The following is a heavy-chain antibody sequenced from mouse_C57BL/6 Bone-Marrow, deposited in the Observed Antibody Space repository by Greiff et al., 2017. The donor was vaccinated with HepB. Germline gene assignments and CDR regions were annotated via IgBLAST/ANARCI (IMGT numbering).Heavy chain of an antibody. V-gene: IGHV5-2*01. D-gene: IGHD1-1*01. CDR1: EYEFPSHD. CDR2: INSDGSST. Sequence: EVMLVESGGGLVQPGESLKLSCESNEYEFPSHDMSWVRKTPEKRLELVAAINSDGSSTYYPDTMERRFIISRDNTKKTLYLQMSSLRSEDTALYYCARYGSRYYAMDYWGQGTSVTVSS. J-gene: IGHJ4*01. CDR3: ARYGSRYYAMDY.